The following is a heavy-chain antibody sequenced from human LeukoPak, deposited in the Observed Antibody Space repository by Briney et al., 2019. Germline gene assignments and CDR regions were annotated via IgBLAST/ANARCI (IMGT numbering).Heavy chain of an antibody. CDR1: GFTFSSYA. CDR2: ISYDGSNK. J-gene: IGHJ6*02. Sequence: PGGSLRLSCAASGFTFSSYAMHWVRQAPGKGLEWVAVISYDGSNKYYADSVKGRFTISRDNSKNTLYLQMNSLRAEDTAVYYCAREGVVVPAAIRGMDVWGQGTTVTVSS. D-gene: IGHD2-2*01. V-gene: IGHV3-30-3*01. CDR3: AREGVVVPAAIRGMDV.